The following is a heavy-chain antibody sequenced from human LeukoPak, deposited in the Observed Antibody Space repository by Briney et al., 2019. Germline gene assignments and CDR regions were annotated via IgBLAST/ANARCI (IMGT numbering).Heavy chain of an antibody. V-gene: IGHV4-4*07. CDR3: ARLKFYDSTGYSPGYYMDV. J-gene: IGHJ6*03. CDR1: GGAIISYY. Sequence: SETLSLTCSVSGGAIISYYLSWIRQPAGKGPEWIGRIYPTGNTDYNPSLKTRVTMSTDLSKKQFSLRLRYVTAADTAVYYCARLKFYDSTGYSPGYYMDVWGKGTAVTVSS. D-gene: IGHD3-22*01. CDR2: IYPTGNT.